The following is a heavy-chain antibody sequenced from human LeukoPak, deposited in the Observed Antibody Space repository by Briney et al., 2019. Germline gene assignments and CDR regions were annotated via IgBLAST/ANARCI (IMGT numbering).Heavy chain of an antibody. CDR2: FDPEDGET. CDR1: GYTLTELS. CDR3: AARKPSGNDYSFDY. J-gene: IGHJ4*02. Sequence: GSVKVSCKVSGYTLTELSMHWVRQAPGKGLEWMGGFDPEDGETIYAQKFQGRVTMTEDTSTDTAYMELSSLRSEDTAVYYCAARKPSGNDYSFDYWGQGTLVTVSS. V-gene: IGHV1-24*01. D-gene: IGHD1-1*01.